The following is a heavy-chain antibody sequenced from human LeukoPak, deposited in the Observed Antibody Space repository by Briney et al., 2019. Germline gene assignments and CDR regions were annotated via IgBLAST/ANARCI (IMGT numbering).Heavy chain of an antibody. CDR1: GVSITNYY. CDR2: INHSGRT. D-gene: IGHD3-9*01. Sequence: SETLSLTCGVYGVSITNYYWALIRQPPGKGLEWIGEINHSGRTNYNPSLKSRVSISVDTSKNQFSLNLTSVTAADTALYYCARGHLTGKVKIDFWGQGTLVTVAS. J-gene: IGHJ4*02. CDR3: ARGHLTGKVKIDF. V-gene: IGHV4-34*01.